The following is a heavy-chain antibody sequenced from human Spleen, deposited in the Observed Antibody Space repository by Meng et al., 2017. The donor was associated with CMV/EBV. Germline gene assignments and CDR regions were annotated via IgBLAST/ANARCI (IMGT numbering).Heavy chain of an antibody. CDR3: ATGTGKSDFDY. CDR1: GYTFSNTW. CDR2: VKANAEGGTI. J-gene: IGHJ4*02. Sequence: AGSGYTFSNTWMNWVRQAPGKGLEWVGRVKANAEGGTIDYAALVEGRFTISRDDSRTTLFLHMNSLKTDDTAVYYCATGTGKSDFDYWGQGTLVTVSS. V-gene: IGHV3-15*01. D-gene: IGHD3-10*01.